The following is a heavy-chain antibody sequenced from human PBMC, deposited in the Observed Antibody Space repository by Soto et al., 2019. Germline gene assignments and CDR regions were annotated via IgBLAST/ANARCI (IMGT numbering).Heavy chain of an antibody. CDR2: ISAYNGNT. Sequence: ASVKVSCKASGYTFTSYGITWVRQAPGQGLEYMGWISAYNGNTNYAQKLQGRVTMTADTSTNTAYMELRSLRSDDTAVYYCARYCSGGSCDSNTAFDIWGQGTMVAVSS. D-gene: IGHD2-15*01. CDR3: ARYCSGGSCDSNTAFDI. CDR1: GYTFTSYG. V-gene: IGHV1-18*01. J-gene: IGHJ3*02.